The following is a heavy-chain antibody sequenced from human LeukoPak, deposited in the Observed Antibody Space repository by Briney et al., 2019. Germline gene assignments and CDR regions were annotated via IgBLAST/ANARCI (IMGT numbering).Heavy chain of an antibody. CDR1: GDSISRYY. J-gene: IGHJ1*01. Sequence: SETLSLTCTVSGDSISRYYWNWIRQPAGKEREWIGRIHGSGTTNYNPSLKSRVYISIDKSKNQFSLRLTSVTAADTAVYYCARVDSGTYHSLEIWGQGTLVSVSS. V-gene: IGHV4-4*07. CDR2: IHGSGTT. CDR3: ARVDSGTYHSLEI. D-gene: IGHD1-26*01.